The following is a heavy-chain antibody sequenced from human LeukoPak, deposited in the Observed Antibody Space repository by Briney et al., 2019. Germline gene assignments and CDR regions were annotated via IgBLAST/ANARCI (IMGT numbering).Heavy chain of an antibody. CDR3: AGGYSYGYY. V-gene: IGHV3-7*04. J-gene: IGHJ4*02. CDR1: GFTFSSYW. CDR2: IKQDGSEK. D-gene: IGHD5-18*01. Sequence: GGTLRLSCAASGFTFSSYWMSWVRQAPGKGLEWLANIKQDGSEKYYVDSVKGRFTISRDNAKNSLYLQMNSLRAEDTAVYYCAGGYSYGYYWGQGTLVTVSS.